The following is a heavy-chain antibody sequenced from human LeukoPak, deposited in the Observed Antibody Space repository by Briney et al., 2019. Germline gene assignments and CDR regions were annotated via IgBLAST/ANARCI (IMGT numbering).Heavy chain of an antibody. CDR1: GFTFSSYA. J-gene: IGHJ4*02. D-gene: IGHD3-22*01. CDR3: AKGYYYDSSGYSH. V-gene: IGHV3-23*01. Sequence: GGSLRLSCAASGFTFSSYAMSWVRQAPGKGLEWVSAISGSGGSTYYADSVKGGFTISRDNSKNTLYLQMNSLRAEDTAVYYCAKGYYYDSSGYSHWGQGTLVTVSS. CDR2: ISGSGGST.